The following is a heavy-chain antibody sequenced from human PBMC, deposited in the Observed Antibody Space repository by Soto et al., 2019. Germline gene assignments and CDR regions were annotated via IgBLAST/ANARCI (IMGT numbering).Heavy chain of an antibody. V-gene: IGHV1-18*01. CDR1: GYTFTSYG. D-gene: IGHD5-18*01. Sequence: ASVKVSCKASGYTFTSYGISWVRQAPGQGLEWMGWISAYNGNTNYAQKLQGRVTMTTDTSTSTAYMELRSLRSDDTAVYYCAREPRYSHGHKEADYWGQGTLVTVSS. CDR2: ISAYNGNT. J-gene: IGHJ4*02. CDR3: AREPRYSHGHKEADY.